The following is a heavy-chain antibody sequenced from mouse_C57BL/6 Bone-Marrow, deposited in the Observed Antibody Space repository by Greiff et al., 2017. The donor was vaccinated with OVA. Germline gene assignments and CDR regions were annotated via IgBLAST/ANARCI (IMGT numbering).Heavy chain of an antibody. Sequence: EVQLQESGPGLVKPSQSLSLTCSVTGYSITSGYDWNWIRQFPGNKLEWMGYISYDGSNNYNPSLKNRISITRDTSKNQFFLKLNSVTTEDPATYYCAIEEGKLGQFAYWGQGTLVTVSA. V-gene: IGHV3-6*01. J-gene: IGHJ3*01. CDR3: AIEEGKLGQFAY. CDR2: ISYDGSN. CDR1: GYSITSGYD. D-gene: IGHD4-1*01.